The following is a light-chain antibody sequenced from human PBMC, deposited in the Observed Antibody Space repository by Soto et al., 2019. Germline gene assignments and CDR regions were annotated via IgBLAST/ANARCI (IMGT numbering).Light chain of an antibody. V-gene: IGLV1-51*01. CDR2: DNN. J-gene: IGLJ1*01. CDR1: SSNIGNNY. CDR3: GTWDSSLSAYV. Sequence: QSVLTQPPSVSAAPGQKVTISCSGSSSNIGNNYVSWYQQLPGTAPKLLIYDNNKRPSGIPDRFSGSKSGTSATLGITGLQTGDEDDYYYGTWDSSLSAYVFGTGTKVTVL.